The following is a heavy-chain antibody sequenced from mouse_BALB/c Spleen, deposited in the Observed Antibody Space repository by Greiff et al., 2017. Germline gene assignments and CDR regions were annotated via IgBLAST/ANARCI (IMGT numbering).Heavy chain of an antibody. V-gene: IGHV5-17*02. J-gene: IGHJ4*01. CDR3: ARSRYYDRDYAMDD. D-gene: IGHD1-1*01. CDR1: GFTFSSFG. CDR2: ISSGSSTI. Sequence: EVQLQQSGGGLVQPGGSRKLSCAASGFTFSSFGMHWVRQAPEKGLEWVAYISSGSSTIYYADTVKGRFTISRDNPKNTLFLQMTSLRSEDTAMYYCARSRYYDRDYAMDDGGQGTSVTVSS.